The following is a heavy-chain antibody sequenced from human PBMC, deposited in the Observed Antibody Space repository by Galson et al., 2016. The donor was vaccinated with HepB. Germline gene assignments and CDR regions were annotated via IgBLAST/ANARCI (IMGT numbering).Heavy chain of an antibody. CDR1: GASISRGGYY. CDR3: ARDQYSGSEGGFAP. Sequence: TLSLTCTVSGASISRGGYYWTWIRQHPWKGLEWIAYIYDTGTTYYNPSPRSRLTTSLDTSKNQFSLRLSSVTAADTAVYYCARDQYSGSEGGFAPWGQGTLVTVSS. CDR2: IYDTGTT. J-gene: IGHJ5*02. V-gene: IGHV4-31*03. D-gene: IGHD5-12*01.